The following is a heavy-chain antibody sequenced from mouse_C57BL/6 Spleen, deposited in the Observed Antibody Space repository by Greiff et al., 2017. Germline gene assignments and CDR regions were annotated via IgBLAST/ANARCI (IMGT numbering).Heavy chain of an antibody. CDR3: ARDYYYCSSFFAY. CDR2: INPNNGGT. CDR1: GYTFTDYN. Sequence: VQLQQSGPELVKPGASVKMSCKASGYTFTDYNMHWVKQSHGKSLEWIGHINPNNGGTSYNQKFKGKATLSVNKSSTTAYMELRSLTSEDSSVYYCARDYYYCSSFFAYWGQGTLVTVSA. J-gene: IGHJ3*01. D-gene: IGHD1-1*01. V-gene: IGHV1-22*01.